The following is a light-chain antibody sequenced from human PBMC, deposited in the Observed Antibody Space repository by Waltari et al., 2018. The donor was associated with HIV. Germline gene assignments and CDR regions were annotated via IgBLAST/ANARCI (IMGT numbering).Light chain of an antibody. Sequence: ENVLTQSPGTLSLSPGESATLSCRASQSVSSGYLAWYQQKPGQPPKLLIYGASSRATGIPDRFSGSGSGTDFTLTITRLEPEDFAVYYCQQYGTSPLFAFGPGTKVNIK. CDR2: GAS. CDR1: QSVSSGY. J-gene: IGKJ3*01. V-gene: IGKV3-20*01. CDR3: QQYGTSPLFA.